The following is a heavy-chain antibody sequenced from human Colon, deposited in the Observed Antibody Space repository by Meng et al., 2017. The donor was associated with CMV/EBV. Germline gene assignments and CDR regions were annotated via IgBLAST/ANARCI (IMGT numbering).Heavy chain of an antibody. CDR1: GFTFSSYS. Sequence: GESLKISCAASGFTFSSYSMNWVRQAPGKGLEWVSSISSSSSYIYYADSVKGRFTISRDDSKSTVHLQMSSLRAEDTATYYCAKWRGYGNGMDVWGQGTTVTVSS. CDR3: AKWRGYGNGMDV. D-gene: IGHD2-15*01. CDR2: ISSSSSYI. J-gene: IGHJ6*02. V-gene: IGHV3-21*04.